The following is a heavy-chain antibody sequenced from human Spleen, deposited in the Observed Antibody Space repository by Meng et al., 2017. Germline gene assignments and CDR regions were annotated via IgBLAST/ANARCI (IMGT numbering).Heavy chain of an antibody. Sequence: QVRLQESGPGLVKPPGTLSLTCAVSGDSISSRDWWSWVRQPPGKGLEWIGEISQGSGRTNYNPSLKSRVTISLDKSKNQFSLNVNSVTAADTAVYYCVRNEGYSFGAWGQGTLVTVSS. J-gene: IGHJ5*02. CDR1: GDSISSRDW. V-gene: IGHV4-4*03. CDR3: VRNEGYSFGA. CDR2: ISQGSGRT. D-gene: IGHD2-21*01.